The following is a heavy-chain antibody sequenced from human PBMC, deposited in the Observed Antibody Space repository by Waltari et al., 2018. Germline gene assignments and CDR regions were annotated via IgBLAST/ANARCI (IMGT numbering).Heavy chain of an antibody. V-gene: IGHV1-69*12. J-gene: IGHJ3*02. CDR1: GGTFGRYA. Sequence: QVPLVQSGAEVTQPGSSVKVSCKASGGTFGRYAITWVRQAPGQGRAWVGGVIPIYGTPNYEAKFQGRVTVTADASTSTAYLEVRRLRSEDTAVYYCAKRGIGYAFDTWGQGTMVIVSS. CDR2: VIPIYGTP. D-gene: IGHD3-16*01. CDR3: AKRGIGYAFDT.